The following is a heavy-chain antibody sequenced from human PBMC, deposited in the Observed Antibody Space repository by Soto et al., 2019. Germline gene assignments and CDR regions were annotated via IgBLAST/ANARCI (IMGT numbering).Heavy chain of an antibody. D-gene: IGHD1-7*01. V-gene: IGHV5-51*01. CDR1: GYSFTSYC. CDR3: ARHFHWNYDAYMDV. CDR2: IYPGDSDT. J-gene: IGHJ6*03. Sequence: GVPMQDCRKGSGYSFTSYCSGRVLQMHGKGLEWMGIIYPGDSDTRYSPSFQGQVTISADKSISTAYLQWSSLKASDTAMYYCARHFHWNYDAYMDVWGKGTTVTVSS.